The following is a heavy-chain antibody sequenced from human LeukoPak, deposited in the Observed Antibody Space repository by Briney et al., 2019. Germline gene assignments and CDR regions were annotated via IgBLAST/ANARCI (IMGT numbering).Heavy chain of an antibody. CDR1: GYTLTELS. J-gene: IGHJ4*02. Sequence: ASVKVSCKVSGYTLTELSMHWVRQAPGKGLEWMGGFDPEDGETIYAQKFQGRVTMTEDTSTDTAHMELSSLRSEDTAVYYCASLGSGWPYFDYWGQGTLVTVSS. V-gene: IGHV1-24*01. D-gene: IGHD6-19*01. CDR3: ASLGSGWPYFDY. CDR2: FDPEDGET.